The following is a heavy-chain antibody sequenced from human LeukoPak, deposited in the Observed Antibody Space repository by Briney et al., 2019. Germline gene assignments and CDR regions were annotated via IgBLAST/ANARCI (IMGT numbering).Heavy chain of an antibody. CDR2: IIPIFGIA. V-gene: IGHV1-69*04. Sequence: SVKVACKHSGCTFSSYPISWVRQAPGQGLEWMGRIIPIFGIANYAQKFEGRVTITANKSTSIACMELSSPRSEDTAVYYCARATVGATSFDYGEQGTLVIVS. J-gene: IGHJ4*02. CDR1: GCTFSSYP. CDR3: ARATVGATSFDY. D-gene: IGHD1-26*01.